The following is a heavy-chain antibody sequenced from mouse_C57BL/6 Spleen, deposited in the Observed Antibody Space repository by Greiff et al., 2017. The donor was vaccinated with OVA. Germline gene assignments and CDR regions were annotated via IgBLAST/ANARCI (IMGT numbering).Heavy chain of an antibody. V-gene: IGHV5-17*01. Sequence: EVKLVESGGGLVKPGGSLKLSCAASGFTFSDYGMHWVRQAPEKGLEWVAYISSGGSTIYYADTVKGRFTISRDNAKNTLFLQMTSLRSEDTAMYYCARATYYDYDGYAMDYWGQGTSVTVSS. CDR2: ISSGGSTI. CDR3: ARATYYDYDGYAMDY. CDR1: GFTFSDYG. D-gene: IGHD2-4*01. J-gene: IGHJ4*01.